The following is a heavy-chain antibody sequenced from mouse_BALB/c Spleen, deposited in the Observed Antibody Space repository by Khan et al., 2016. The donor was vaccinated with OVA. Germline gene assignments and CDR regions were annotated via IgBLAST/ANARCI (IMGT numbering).Heavy chain of an antibody. CDR2: IDPKNGVT. CDR1: GYTFTEYT. J-gene: IGHJ4*01. Sequence: EVKLLESGPELVKPGASVKMSCKTSGYTFTEYTLHWVKQSHGKSLEWIGVIDPKNGVTSYNQKFKGKATLTVDKSSSTAYMEFRSLTSEDSAVYYCARDAGRYWGQGTSVTVSS. CDR3: ARDAGRY. D-gene: IGHD3-3*01. V-gene: IGHV1-22*01.